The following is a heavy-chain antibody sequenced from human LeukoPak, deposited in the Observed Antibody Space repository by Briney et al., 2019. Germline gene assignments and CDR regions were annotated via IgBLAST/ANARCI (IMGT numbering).Heavy chain of an antibody. V-gene: IGHV3-33*01. Sequence: PGGSLRLSCAASGYSLSNYGMHWVRQAPGKGLESVAVIWYDGGNNGDSVKGRFTISRDTSKNTMYLQMNSLRAEDTAVYYCARDRRYGSGSGSRYYGMDVWGQGTTVTVSS. CDR1: GYSLSNYG. J-gene: IGHJ6*02. D-gene: IGHD3-10*01. CDR2: IWYDGGN. CDR3: ARDRRYGSGSGSRYYGMDV.